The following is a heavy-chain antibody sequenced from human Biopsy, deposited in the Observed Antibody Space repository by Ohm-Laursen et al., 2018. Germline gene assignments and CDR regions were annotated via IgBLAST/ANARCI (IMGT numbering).Heavy chain of an antibody. D-gene: IGHD1-26*01. CDR2: IYYTGST. J-gene: IGHJ2*01. V-gene: IGHV4-59*08. Sequence: TLSLTCTVSGGSISSYYWSWIRQPPGRGLEWIGYIYYTGSTNYNPSLKRLVTISVDTSMNPLSLRLTSVTAADTAVYYCARHAPSYSGSYWRYFDLWGRGTLVTVSS. CDR3: ARHAPSYSGSYWRYFDL. CDR1: GGSISSYY.